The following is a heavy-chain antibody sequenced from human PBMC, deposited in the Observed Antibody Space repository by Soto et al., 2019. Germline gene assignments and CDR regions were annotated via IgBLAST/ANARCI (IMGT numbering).Heavy chain of an antibody. Sequence: PGGSRRLSCAAAGVTFSSYARRWVRQAPGKGLEWVSAISGSADSTYYADSVKGRFTISRDNSKNTLYLQMNSLRPEDTAVYYCARRGSGSYYDYWGQGTLVTVSS. V-gene: IGHV3-23*01. J-gene: IGHJ4*02. D-gene: IGHD1-26*01. CDR2: ISGSADST. CDR3: ARRGSGSYYDY. CDR1: GVTFSSYA.